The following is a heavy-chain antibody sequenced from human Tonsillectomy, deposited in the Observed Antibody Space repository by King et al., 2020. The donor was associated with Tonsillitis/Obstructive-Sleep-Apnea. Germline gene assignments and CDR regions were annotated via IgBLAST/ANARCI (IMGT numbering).Heavy chain of an antibody. Sequence: LQLQESGPGLVKPSETLSLTCTVSGGSINSGYYYWGWIRQPPGKGLEWIGSIYYSGSTYYNPSLKSRVTISVDTSKNQFSLKLSSVTAADTAVYYCARTYDSSGFYWHYWGQGTLVTVSS. CDR1: GGSINSGYYY. CDR3: ARTYDSSGFYWHY. V-gene: IGHV4-39*01. J-gene: IGHJ4*02. D-gene: IGHD3-22*01. CDR2: IYYSGST.